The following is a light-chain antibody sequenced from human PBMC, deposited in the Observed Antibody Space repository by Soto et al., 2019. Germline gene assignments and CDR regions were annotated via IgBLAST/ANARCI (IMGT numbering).Light chain of an antibody. J-gene: IGKJ1*01. CDR3: QQYDNWPPGT. CDR1: QSVSAN. CDR2: GAF. Sequence: EIVMTQSPSTLSVSPGERGTLACRASQSVSANLSYYPQKPGQAPRLLVYGAFTRATGSPARFSGGGSGTEFTLTISSLQSEDFAVYYCQQYDNWPPGTFGQGTKVEIK. V-gene: IGKV3-15*01.